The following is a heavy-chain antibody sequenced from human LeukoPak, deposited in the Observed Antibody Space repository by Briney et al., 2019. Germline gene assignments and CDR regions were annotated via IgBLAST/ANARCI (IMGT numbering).Heavy chain of an antibody. D-gene: IGHD2-21*01. V-gene: IGHV1-69*04. Sequence: ASVKVSCKASGGTFSSYAISWVRQAPGQGLEWMGRIIPILGIANYAQKFQGRVTITADKSTSTAYMELSSLRSEDTAVYYCARDYCGVPLYYYYYGMDVWGQGTTVTVSS. CDR1: GGTFSSYA. CDR2: IIPILGIA. J-gene: IGHJ6*02. CDR3: ARDYCGVPLYYYYYGMDV.